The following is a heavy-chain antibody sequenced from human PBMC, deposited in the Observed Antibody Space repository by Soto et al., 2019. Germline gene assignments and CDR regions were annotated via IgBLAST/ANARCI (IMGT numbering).Heavy chain of an antibody. Sequence: GGSLRLSCAASGFTFSSYAMSWVRQAPGKGLEWVSAISGSGGSTYYADSVKGRFTISRANSKNTLYLQMNSLRAEDTAVYYCAKVWASGYGGNFPEEGDYFDYWGQGTLVTVSS. CDR3: AKVWASGYGGNFPEEGDYFDY. J-gene: IGHJ4*02. D-gene: IGHD5-12*01. CDR2: ISGSGGST. V-gene: IGHV3-23*01. CDR1: GFTFSSYA.